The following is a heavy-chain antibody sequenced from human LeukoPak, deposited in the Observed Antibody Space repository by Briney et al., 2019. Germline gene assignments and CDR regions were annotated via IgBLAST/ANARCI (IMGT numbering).Heavy chain of an antibody. CDR2: INHAGSS. CDR1: GGSFSTYY. J-gene: IGHJ4*02. CDR3: ARIQQLVRGQPPAKDC. V-gene: IGHV4-34*01. Sequence: PSETLSLTCAVYGGSFSTYYWSWIRQPPGKGLEWVWGINHAGSSNSNPSLKSRVTMSVDTSKSQFSLKLTSVTAADTAVYYCARIQQLVRGQPPAKDCWGQGTLVTVSS. D-gene: IGHD6-13*01.